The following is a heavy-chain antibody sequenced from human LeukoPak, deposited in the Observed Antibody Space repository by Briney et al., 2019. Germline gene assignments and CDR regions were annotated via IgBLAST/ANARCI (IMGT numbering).Heavy chain of an antibody. CDR2: VNREGTTT. D-gene: IGHD3-9*01. Sequence: PGGSLRLSCAASGFTFKTYWMHWVRQAPGKGLVRVARVNREGTTTTYADSVKGRFTISRDNAKNTLYLQMNNLRAEDTAVYYCARDLDWILFDYWGQGTLVTVSS. CDR3: ARDLDWILFDY. J-gene: IGHJ4*02. V-gene: IGHV3-74*03. CDR1: GFTFKTYW.